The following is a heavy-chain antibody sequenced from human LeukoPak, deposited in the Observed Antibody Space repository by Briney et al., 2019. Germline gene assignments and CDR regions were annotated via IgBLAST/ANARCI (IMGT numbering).Heavy chain of an antibody. CDR3: ARGYDFTWTHGKTSRISNWFDP. D-gene: IGHD3-3*01. Sequence: SETLSLTCAVYGGSFSGYYWSWIRQPPGKGLEWIGEINHSGSTNYNPSLKSRVTISVDTSKNQFSLKLSSVTAADTAVYYCARGYDFTWTHGKTSRISNWFDPWGQGTLVTVSS. CDR2: INHSGST. CDR1: GGSFSGYY. V-gene: IGHV4-34*01. J-gene: IGHJ5*02.